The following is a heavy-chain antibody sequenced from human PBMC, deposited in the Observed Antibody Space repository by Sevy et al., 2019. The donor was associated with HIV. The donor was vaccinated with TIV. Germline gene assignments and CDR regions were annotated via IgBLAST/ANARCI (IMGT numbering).Heavy chain of an antibody. CDR2: ISGYNDNT. D-gene: IGHD4-4*01. V-gene: IGHV1-18*01. Sequence: ASVKVSCKTSGYSFSHYGVSWVRQAPGHGLEWMGWISGYNDNTTYAQKLQGRVSMTTDRDTSTAYMELRSLRSDDTAVYYCARHTVTRDYYYYMDVWGEGTTVTVSS. J-gene: IGHJ6*03. CDR3: ARHTVTRDYYYYMDV. CDR1: GYSFSHYG.